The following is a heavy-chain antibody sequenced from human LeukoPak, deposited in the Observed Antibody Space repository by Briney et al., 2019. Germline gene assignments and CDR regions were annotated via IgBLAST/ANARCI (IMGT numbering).Heavy chain of an antibody. CDR1: GGSFSGYY. CDR2: INRGGST. D-gene: IGHD3-10*01. V-gene: IGHV4-34*01. CDR3: ARGYGP. J-gene: IGHJ5*02. Sequence: TSETLSLTCAVYGGSFSGYYWSWIRQPPGKGLEWIGEINRGGSTNYNPSLKSRVTISVDTSKNQFSLKLSSVTAADTAVYYCARGYGPWGQGTLVTVSS.